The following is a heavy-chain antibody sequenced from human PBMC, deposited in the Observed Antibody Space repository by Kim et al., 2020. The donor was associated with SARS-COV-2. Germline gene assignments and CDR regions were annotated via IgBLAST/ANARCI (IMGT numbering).Heavy chain of an antibody. CDR3: ARATVKYYFDY. V-gene: IGHV1-3*01. CDR2: T. J-gene: IGHJ4*02. D-gene: IGHD4-17*01. Sequence: TKNSPKFQGRVTITRDTSASTAYMELSSLRSEDTAVYYCARATVKYYFDYWGQGTLVTVSS.